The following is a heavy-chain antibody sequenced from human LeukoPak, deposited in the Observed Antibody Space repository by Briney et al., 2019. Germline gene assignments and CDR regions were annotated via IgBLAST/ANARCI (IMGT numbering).Heavy chain of an antibody. Sequence: ASVKVSCKASGGTFSSYAISWVRQAPGQGLEWMGGIIPNIGTANYAQKFQGRVTITADESTSTAYMELSSLRSEDTAVYYCARPTRDLSNVVVVAHLGYYYCGMDVWGQGTTVTVSS. V-gene: IGHV1-69*01. J-gene: IGHJ6*02. CDR2: IIPNIGTA. CDR1: GGTFSSYA. D-gene: IGHD2-15*01. CDR3: ARPTRDLSNVVVVAHLGYYYCGMDV.